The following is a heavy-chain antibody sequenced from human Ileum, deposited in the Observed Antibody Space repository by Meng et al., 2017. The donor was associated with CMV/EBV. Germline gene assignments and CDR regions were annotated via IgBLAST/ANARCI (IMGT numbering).Heavy chain of an antibody. D-gene: IGHD4-11*01. CDR1: GFTVSDHY. CDR2: SRNKANSYTT. V-gene: IGHV3-72*01. CDR3: ARAGNNYGFNDMDV. Sequence: GESLKIPFSVFGFTVSDHYLDWVRPGPGKGLEWVGRSRNKANSYTTEYAASVKGRFTISRDESKNSLHLQMNSLKTEDTAVYYCARAGNNYGFNDMDVWGQGTTVTVSS. J-gene: IGHJ6*02.